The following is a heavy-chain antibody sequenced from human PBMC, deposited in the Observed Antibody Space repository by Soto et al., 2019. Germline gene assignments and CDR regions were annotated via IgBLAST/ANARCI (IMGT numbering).Heavy chain of an antibody. D-gene: IGHD2-2*01. CDR2: ISGSGGST. CDR3: AKPGCSRTSCYVGAPYYFDY. Sequence: EVQLLESGGGLVQPGGSLRLSCAASGFTFSSYAMSWVRQAPGKGLEWVSGISGSGGSTYYADSVKGRFTISRDNSRNTLYLRMNSLRAEDTAVYYCAKPGCSRTSCYVGAPYYFDYWGQGTLVTVSS. V-gene: IGHV3-23*01. J-gene: IGHJ4*02. CDR1: GFTFSSYA.